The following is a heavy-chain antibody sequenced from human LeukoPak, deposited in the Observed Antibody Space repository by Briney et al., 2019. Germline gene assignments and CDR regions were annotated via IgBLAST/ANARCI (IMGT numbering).Heavy chain of an antibody. Sequence: GGSLRLSCAASGFTFSSYAMSWVRQAPGKGLEWVSAISGSGVSTYYADSVKGRFTISRDNSKNTLYLQMNSLRAEDTAVYYCAKDRSDYGGYPPGAFDIWGQGTMVTVSS. CDR3: AKDRSDYGGYPPGAFDI. CDR2: ISGSGVST. J-gene: IGHJ3*02. CDR1: GFTFSSYA. D-gene: IGHD4-17*01. V-gene: IGHV3-23*01.